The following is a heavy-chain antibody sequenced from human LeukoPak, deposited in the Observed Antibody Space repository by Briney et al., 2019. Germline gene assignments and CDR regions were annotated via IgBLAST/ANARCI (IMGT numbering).Heavy chain of an antibody. CDR2: ISYDGSNK. Sequence: PGGSLRLSCAASGFTFSSYGMHWVRQAPGKGLEWVAVISYDGSNKYYADSVKGRFTISRDNSKDTLYLQMNSLRAEDTAVYYCAKDNVLLWFGEPESSWFDPWGQGTLVTVSS. CDR3: AKDNVLLWFGEPESSWFDP. D-gene: IGHD3-10*01. CDR1: GFTFSSYG. V-gene: IGHV3-30*18. J-gene: IGHJ5*02.